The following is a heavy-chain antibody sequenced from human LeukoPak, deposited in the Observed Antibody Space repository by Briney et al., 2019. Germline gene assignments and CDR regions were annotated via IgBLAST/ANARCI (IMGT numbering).Heavy chain of an antibody. CDR1: GFTFSSYS. J-gene: IGHJ6*03. CDR2: ISSSGSTM. CDR3: ARVLKYYYYMDV. V-gene: IGHV3-48*04. Sequence: GGSLRLSCAASGFTFSSYSMNWVRQAPGKGLEWVSYISSSGSTMYYADSVKGRFTISRDNAKNSLYLQMTSLRAEDTAVYYCARVLKYYYYMDVWGKGTTVTVSS.